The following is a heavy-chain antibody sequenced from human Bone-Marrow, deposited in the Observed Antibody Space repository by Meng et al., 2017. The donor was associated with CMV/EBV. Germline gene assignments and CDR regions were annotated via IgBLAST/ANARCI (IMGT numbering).Heavy chain of an antibody. Sequence: GGTLRLSCAASGFTFSSYSMNWVRQAPGKGLEWVSSISSSSSYIYYADSVKGRFTISRDNAKNSVYLQMNSLRAEDTAVYYGTSSSLYYDFWKGLENNDYWGQGTLVTVSS. J-gene: IGHJ4*01. CDR1: GFTFSSYS. D-gene: IGHD3-3*01. CDR3: TSSSLYYDFWKGLENNDY. V-gene: IGHV3-21*01. CDR2: ISSSSSYI.